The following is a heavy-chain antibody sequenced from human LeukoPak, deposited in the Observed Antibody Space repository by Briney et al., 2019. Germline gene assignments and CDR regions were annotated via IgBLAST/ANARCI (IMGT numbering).Heavy chain of an antibody. V-gene: IGHV4-59*01. D-gene: IGHD6-13*01. CDR1: GGSISSYY. CDR2: IYYSGST. CDR3: ARRRPGIAAADPWAYFDY. J-gene: IGHJ4*02. Sequence: PSETLSLTCTVSGGSISSYYWSWIRQPPGKGLEWIGYIYYSGSTNYNPSLKSRVTISVDTSKNQFSLKLSSVTAADTAVYYCARRRPGIAAADPWAYFDYWGQGTLVTVSS.